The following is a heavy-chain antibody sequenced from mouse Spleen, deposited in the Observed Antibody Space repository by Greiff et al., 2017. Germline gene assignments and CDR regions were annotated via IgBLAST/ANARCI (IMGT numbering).Heavy chain of an antibody. J-gene: IGHJ3*01. V-gene: IGHV1-39*01. CDR3: ARLFAY. Sequence: VVEPGASVKISCTASGYSFTDYNMNWVKQSNGKIHEWPGVINPNYGTISSNQKFKGKATLTVDQSSSTAYMQLNSLTSEESAVYYCARLFAYWGQGTLVTVSA. CDR1: GYSFTDYN. CDR2: INPNYGTI.